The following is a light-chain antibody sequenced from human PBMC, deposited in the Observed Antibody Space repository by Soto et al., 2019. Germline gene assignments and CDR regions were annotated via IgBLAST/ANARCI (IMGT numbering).Light chain of an antibody. J-gene: IGLJ2*01. CDR2: DVT. V-gene: IGLV2-11*01. CDR3: CSYAGSYVV. CDR1: SSDVGGYNY. Sequence: QSALTQPRSVSGSPGQSVTISCTGTSSDVGGYNYVSWYQQHPGKAPKLIIYDVTQRPSGVPDRFSGSKSGNTASLTISGLQAEDEADYYCCSYAGSYVVFGGGTKLTVL.